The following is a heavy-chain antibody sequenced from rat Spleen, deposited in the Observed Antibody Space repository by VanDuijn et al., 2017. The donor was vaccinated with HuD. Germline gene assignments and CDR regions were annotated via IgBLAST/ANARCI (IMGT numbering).Heavy chain of an antibody. CDR3: TRGGYFRY. V-gene: IGHV5-25*01. D-gene: IGHD2-5*01. Sequence: EVQLVESDGGLVHPGRSLKLSCAASGFAFSDHYVAWVRQGPTKGLEWVASITNAAGKVHYPDSVKGRFTISRDTAQNTLYLQMNSPTSEDTATYYCTRGGYFRYWGQGVMVTVSS. CDR2: ITNAAGKV. J-gene: IGHJ2*01. CDR1: GFAFSDHY.